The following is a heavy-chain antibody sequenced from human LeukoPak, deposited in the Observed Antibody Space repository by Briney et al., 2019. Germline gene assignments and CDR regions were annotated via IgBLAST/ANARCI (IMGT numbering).Heavy chain of an antibody. CDR2: INHSGST. CDR3: ASGLDIVVVLGKSAGYYFDY. J-gene: IGHJ4*02. CDR1: GGSFSGYY. D-gene: IGHD2-2*03. V-gene: IGHV4-34*01. Sequence: SETLSLTCAVYGGSFSGYYWSWIRQPPGNGLEWIGEINHSGSTNYNPSLKSRVTISVDTSKNQFSLKLSSVTAADTAVYYCASGLDIVVVLGKSAGYYFDYWGQGTLVTVSS.